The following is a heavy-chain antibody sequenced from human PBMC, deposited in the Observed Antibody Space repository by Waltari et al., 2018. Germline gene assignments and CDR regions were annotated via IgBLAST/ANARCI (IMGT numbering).Heavy chain of an antibody. CDR3: ARALGASPTIDY. Sequence: EVRLWGSGGGLVQPGASLRLSCAAPGYTFGRLWWHWVRQAPGKGLVWVSRINSDGSSTSYADSVKGRFTIFRDNAKNTLYLQMNSLRAEDTAVYYCARALGASPTIDYWGQGTLVTVSS. CDR1: GYTFGRLW. D-gene: IGHD1-26*01. CDR2: INSDGSST. V-gene: IGHV3-74*02. J-gene: IGHJ4*02.